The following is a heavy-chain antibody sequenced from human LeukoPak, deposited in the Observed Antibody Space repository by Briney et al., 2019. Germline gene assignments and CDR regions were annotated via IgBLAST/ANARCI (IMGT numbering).Heavy chain of an antibody. CDR3: ARAAAAAEADY. D-gene: IGHD6-13*01. CDR2: IIPILGVA. CDR1: GGTFSSYA. V-gene: IGHV1-69*04. Sequence: SVKVSCKASGGTFSSYAISWVRQAPGQGLEWMGRIIPILGVANYAQKFQGRVTITADKSTSTAYMELSSLRSEDTAVYYCARAAAAAEADYWGQGTLVTVSS. J-gene: IGHJ4*02.